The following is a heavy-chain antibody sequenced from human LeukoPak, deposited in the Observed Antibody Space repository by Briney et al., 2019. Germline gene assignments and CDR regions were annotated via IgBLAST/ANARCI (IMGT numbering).Heavy chain of an antibody. V-gene: IGHV1-18*01. D-gene: IGHD3-3*01. Sequence: ASVKVSCKASGYTFTSCGISWVRQAPGQGLEWMGWISAYNGNTNYAQKLQGRVTMTTDTSTSTAYMELRSLRYDDTAVYYCARAGFVFAVVSPHFDYWGQGTLVTVSS. J-gene: IGHJ4*02. CDR2: ISAYNGNT. CDR1: GYTFTSCG. CDR3: ARAGFVFAVVSPHFDY.